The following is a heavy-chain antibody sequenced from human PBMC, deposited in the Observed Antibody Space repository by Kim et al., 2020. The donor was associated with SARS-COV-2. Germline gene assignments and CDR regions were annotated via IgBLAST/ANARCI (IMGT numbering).Heavy chain of an antibody. CDR3: AHRGTENYDFWSGYYMGWFDP. CDR1: GFSLSTSGVG. Sequence: SGPTLVKPTQTLTLTCTFSGFSLSTSGVGVGWIRQPPGKALEWLALIYWDDDKRYSPSLKSRLTITKDTSKNQVVLTMTNMDPVDTATYYCAHRGTENYDFWSGYYMGWFDPWGQGTLVTVSS. CDR2: IYWDDDK. D-gene: IGHD3-3*01. J-gene: IGHJ5*02. V-gene: IGHV2-5*02.